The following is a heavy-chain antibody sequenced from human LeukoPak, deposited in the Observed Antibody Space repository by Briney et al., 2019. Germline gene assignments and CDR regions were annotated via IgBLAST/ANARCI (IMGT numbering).Heavy chain of an antibody. CDR1: GFTFGDYA. D-gene: IGHD3-16*01. V-gene: IGHV3-49*04. CDR2: IRSKACGGTT. J-gene: IGHJ4*02. CDR3: TRGRELAVRWGAYFDY. Sequence: PGGSLRLSCTASGFTFGDYAMSWVRQAPGKGLEWVGFIRSKACGGTTEYAASVKGRFTISRDDSKSIAYLQMNSLKTEDTAVYYCTRGRELAVRWGAYFDYWGQGTLVTVSS.